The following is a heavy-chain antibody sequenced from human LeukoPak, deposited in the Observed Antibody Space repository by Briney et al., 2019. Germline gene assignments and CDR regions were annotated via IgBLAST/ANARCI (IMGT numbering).Heavy chain of an antibody. CDR1: GYTFTSYD. J-gene: IGHJ6*03. CDR3: ARTYGSGSYQASYYYYMDV. V-gene: IGHV1-8*03. Sequence: ASVKVSCKASGYTFTSYDINWVRQATGQGLEWMGWMNPNSGNTGYAQKFQGRVTITRNTSISTAYMEPSSLRSEDTAVYYCARTYGSGSYQASYYYYMDVWGKGTTVTVSS. D-gene: IGHD3-10*01. CDR2: MNPNSGNT.